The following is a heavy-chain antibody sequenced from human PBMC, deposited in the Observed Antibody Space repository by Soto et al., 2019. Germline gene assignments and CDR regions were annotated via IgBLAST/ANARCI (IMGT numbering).Heavy chain of an antibody. J-gene: IGHJ6*02. CDR3: ARIYSSPDYYYDSGMDV. Sequence: GGSLRLSCAASGFTVSSNYMSWVRQAPGKGLEWVSVIYSGGSTCYSDSVKGRFTISIHNSKNTLYLQMNSLRAEDTAVDDCARIYSSPDYYYDSGMDVWGQGTTVTVSS. CDR2: IYSGGST. V-gene: IGHV3-66*01. D-gene: IGHD6-13*01. CDR1: GFTVSSNY.